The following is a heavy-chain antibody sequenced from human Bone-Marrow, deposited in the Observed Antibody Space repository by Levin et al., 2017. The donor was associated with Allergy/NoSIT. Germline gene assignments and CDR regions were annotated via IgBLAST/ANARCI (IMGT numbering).Heavy chain of an antibody. CDR1: GFTFSSYW. CDR2: INSDGDST. V-gene: IGHV3-74*03. CDR3: VRDGDFLTGFDY. D-gene: IGHD2-21*02. J-gene: IGHJ4*02. Sequence: ETLSLTCAASGFTFSSYWMHWVRQAPGKGLVWVSRINSDGDSTTYADSVKGRVTISRDNAKKMLYLQMNSLRAEDTAVYYCVRDGDFLTGFDYWGQGILVTVSS.